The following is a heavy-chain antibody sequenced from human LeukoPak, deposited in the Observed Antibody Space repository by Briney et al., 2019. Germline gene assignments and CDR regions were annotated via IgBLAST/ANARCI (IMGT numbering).Heavy chain of an antibody. CDR3: AKGGGAAATHLLDY. V-gene: IGHV3-21*01. Sequence: GGSLRLSCAASEFSFGSNYMTWVRQAPGKGLEWVSSTSSSSGYIYYADSVKGRFTISRDNAKNSLYLQMNSLRAEDTAVYYCAKGGGAAATHLLDYWGQGTLVTVSS. CDR1: EFSFGSNY. J-gene: IGHJ4*02. CDR2: TSSSSGYI. D-gene: IGHD6-13*01.